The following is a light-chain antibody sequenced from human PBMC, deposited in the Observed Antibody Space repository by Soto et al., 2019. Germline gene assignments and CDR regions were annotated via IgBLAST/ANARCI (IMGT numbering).Light chain of an antibody. CDR2: AAS. V-gene: IGKV3-20*01. Sequence: VLAQSPGTLSLSPGERATLSCRASQSVSSNYLAWYQQKPGQAPRLLIYAASSRATGIPDRFSGSGSGTDFTLTISRLEPEDFAVDYCQQYGSSRWTFGQGAKVEV. CDR3: QQYGSSRWT. J-gene: IGKJ1*01. CDR1: QSVSSNY.